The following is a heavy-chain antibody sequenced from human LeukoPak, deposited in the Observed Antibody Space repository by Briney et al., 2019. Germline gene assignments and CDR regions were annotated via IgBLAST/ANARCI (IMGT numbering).Heavy chain of an antibody. D-gene: IGHD2-2*02. CDR1: GGSLSGYY. CDR3: ARLVVVPAAIPILDY. V-gene: IGHV4-34*01. J-gene: IGHJ4*02. Sequence: PSETLSLTCAVYGGSLSGYYWSWIRQPPGKGLEWIGEINHSGSTNYNPSLKSRVTISVDTSKNQFSLKLSSVTAADTAVYYCARLVVVPAAIPILDYWGQGTLVTVSS. CDR2: INHSGST.